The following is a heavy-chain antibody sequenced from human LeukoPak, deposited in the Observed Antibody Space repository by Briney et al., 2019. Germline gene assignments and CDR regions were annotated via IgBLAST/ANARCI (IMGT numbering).Heavy chain of an antibody. V-gene: IGHV6-1*01. Sequence: SQTLSLTCVISGDSVSSNSAAWNWIRQSPSRGLEWLGRTYYRSKWYNDYAVSVKSRITIKPDTSKNQVSLQMNSVTPEDTAVYYCARDWCNDTSCYGFVYWGQGTPVTVSS. CDR2: TYYRSKWYN. CDR3: ARDWCNDTSCYGFVY. D-gene: IGHD2-2*01. J-gene: IGHJ4*02. CDR1: GDSVSSNSAA.